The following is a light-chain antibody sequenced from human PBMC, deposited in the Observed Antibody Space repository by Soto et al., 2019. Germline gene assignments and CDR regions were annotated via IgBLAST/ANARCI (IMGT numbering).Light chain of an antibody. CDR2: GAS. CDR3: QHYNNWVGT. J-gene: IGKJ4*01. V-gene: IGKV3-20*01. CDR1: QSVSSSF. Sequence: EIVLAQSPGTLSLSPGERATLSCRASQSVSSSFLAWYQQKPGQAPRLLIYGASSRATGIPDRFSGSGSGTEFTLTISSLQSEDFTVYYCQHYNNWVGTFGGGTKVDIK.